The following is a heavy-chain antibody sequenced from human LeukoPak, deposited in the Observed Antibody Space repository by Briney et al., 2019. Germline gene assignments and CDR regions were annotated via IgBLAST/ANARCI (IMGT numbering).Heavy chain of an antibody. CDR3: ARVIAVAGPDY. CDR1: GGSISSSSYY. CDR2: IYYSGST. J-gene: IGHJ4*02. D-gene: IGHD6-19*01. V-gene: IGHV4-39*07. Sequence: SETLSLTCTVSGGSISSSSYYWGWIRQPPGKGLEWIGSIYYSGSTYYNPSLKSRVTISVDTSKNQFSLKLSSVTAADTAVYYCARVIAVAGPDYWGQGTLVTVSS.